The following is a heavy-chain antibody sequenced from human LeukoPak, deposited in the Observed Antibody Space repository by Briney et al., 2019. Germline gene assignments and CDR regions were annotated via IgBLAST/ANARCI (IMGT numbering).Heavy chain of an antibody. J-gene: IGHJ3*02. CDR3: AREAGYSSVGDAFDI. Sequence: PSETLSLTCTVSGGSVSGASVGRGAHFWNWIRQAPGKGLEWIGYIYQSGSTNYNPSLKSRVTISVDTSKNQFSLKLSSVTAADTAVYYCAREAGYSSVGDAFDIWGQGTMVTVSS. CDR1: GASVGRGAHF. CDR2: IYQSGST. V-gene: IGHV4-61*08. D-gene: IGHD6-19*01.